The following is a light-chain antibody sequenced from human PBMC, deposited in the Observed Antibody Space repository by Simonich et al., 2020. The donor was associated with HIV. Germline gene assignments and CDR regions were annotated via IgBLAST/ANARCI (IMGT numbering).Light chain of an antibody. V-gene: IGKV3-20*01. CDR1: QSVTSNY. Sequence: EIVLTQSPDTLSLSPGERTTLPCRASQSVTSNYLAWYQQKPGQPPRLLIYGASRRAPGIPDRFSGSGSGTDFTLTISRLEPEDFAVYYCQQYGSSPITFGQGTRLEIK. CDR2: GAS. J-gene: IGKJ5*01. CDR3: QQYGSSPIT.